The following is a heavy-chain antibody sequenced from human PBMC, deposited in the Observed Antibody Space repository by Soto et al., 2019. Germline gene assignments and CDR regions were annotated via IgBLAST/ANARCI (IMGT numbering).Heavy chain of an antibody. CDR2: IYYSGST. CDR1: VDSISSSDYY. V-gene: IGHV4-39*01. Sequence: SETLSLTCTVSVDSISSSDYYWGWIRQPPGKGLEWIGNIYYSGSTHYNPSLRSRVTISVDTSKNQFSLRLSSVTAADTAVYYCATVDRGRPSLFDYWGQGTLVTVSS. D-gene: IGHD3-9*01. J-gene: IGHJ4*02. CDR3: ATVDRGRPSLFDY.